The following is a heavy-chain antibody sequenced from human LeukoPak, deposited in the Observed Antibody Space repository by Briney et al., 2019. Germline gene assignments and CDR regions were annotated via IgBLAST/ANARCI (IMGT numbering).Heavy chain of an antibody. J-gene: IGHJ3*02. V-gene: IGHV4-59*02. CDR1: GGSVSSYY. CDR3: ARAMSDAFDI. Sequence: SETLSLTCTVSGGSVSSYYWSWIRQPPGKGLEWIGYIYYSGSTNYNPSLKSRVTISVDTSKNQFSLKLSSVTAADTAVYYCARAMSDAFDIWGQGTMVTVSS. CDR2: IYYSGST.